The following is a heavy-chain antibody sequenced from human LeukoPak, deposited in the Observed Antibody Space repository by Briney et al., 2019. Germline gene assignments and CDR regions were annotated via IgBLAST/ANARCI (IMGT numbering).Heavy chain of an antibody. CDR3: ARDQGLNRNYDFFDY. CDR1: GCSISSHY. CDR2: IYISRST. D-gene: IGHD1-7*01. J-gene: IGHJ4*01. Sequence: PSETLSLTCTVSGCSISSHYWSWIRQAAGKGLEWIGGIYISRSTNYNPSLKSRVTLSLDTSKNQISLRRSSVTAADTAVYYCARDQGLNRNYDFFDYWGHGTLVTVSS. V-gene: IGHV4-4*07.